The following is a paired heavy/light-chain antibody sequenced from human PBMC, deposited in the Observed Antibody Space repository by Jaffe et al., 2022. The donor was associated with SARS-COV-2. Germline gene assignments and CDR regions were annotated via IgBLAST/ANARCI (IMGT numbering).Heavy chain of an antibody. CDR1: GFTFSSYA. Sequence: QVQLVESGGGVVQPGRSLRLSCAASGFTFSSYAMNWVRQAPGKGLEWVAVISYDGSNMFYADSVKGRFTISRDNSKNTLYLQMNSLRAEDTAVYYCAREAPNYGGNALSFDYWGQGTLVTVSS. V-gene: IGHV3-30*04. D-gene: IGHD4-17*01. CDR3: AREAPNYGGNALSFDY. J-gene: IGHJ4*02. CDR2: ISYDGSNM.
Light chain of an antibody. J-gene: IGKJ4*01. V-gene: IGKV1-39*01. CDR3: QQSYSTPLT. CDR2: AAS. CDR1: QSISSY. Sequence: DIQMTQSPSSLSASVGDRVTITCRASQSISSYLNWYQQKPGKAPKLLIYAASNLQSGVPSRFSGSGSGTDFTVTISSLQPEDFATYYCQQSYSTPLTFGGGTKVEIK.